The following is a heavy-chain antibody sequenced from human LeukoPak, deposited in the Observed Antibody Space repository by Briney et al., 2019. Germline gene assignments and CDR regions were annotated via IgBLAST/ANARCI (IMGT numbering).Heavy chain of an antibody. J-gene: IGHJ4*02. D-gene: IGHD3-3*01. CDR3: ARERERFLNL. V-gene: IGHV3-23*01. CDR1: GFTFSSYG. Sequence: GGSLRLSCAASGFTFSSYGMSWVRQAPGKGLEWVSAISGSGGSTYYADSVKGRFTISRDNSKNTLYLEMSSLRAEDTAVYYCARERERFLNLWGQGTLVTVSS. CDR2: ISGSGGST.